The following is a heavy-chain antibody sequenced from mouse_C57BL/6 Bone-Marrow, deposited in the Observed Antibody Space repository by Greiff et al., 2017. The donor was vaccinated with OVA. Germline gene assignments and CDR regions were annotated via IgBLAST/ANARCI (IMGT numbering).Heavy chain of an antibody. J-gene: IGHJ4*01. V-gene: IGHV1-69*01. CDR2: IDPSDSYT. Sequence: QVQLQQPGAELVMPGASVKLSCKASGYTFTSYWMHWVKQRPGQGLEWIGEIDPSDSYTNYNQKFKGKSTLTVDKSSSTAYMQLSSLTSEDSADYYWARKNPRYDGYYGGYYAMDDWGQGTSVTVSS. CDR3: ARKNPRYDGYYGGYYAMDD. D-gene: IGHD2-3*01. CDR1: GYTFTSYW.